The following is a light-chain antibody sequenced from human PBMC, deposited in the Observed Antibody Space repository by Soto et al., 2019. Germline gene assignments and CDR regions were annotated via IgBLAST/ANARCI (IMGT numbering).Light chain of an antibody. Sequence: EIEMTQSPPTLSVSPGERGTLSCRASQTISTNLAWYQQKPGQAPRLLIYGASTRATGLPARFSGNGSGTDFTLTISSLQSEDFAVYYCQQYHDWPLTFGQGTRVDIK. J-gene: IGKJ1*01. V-gene: IGKV3D-15*01. CDR2: GAS. CDR1: QTISTN. CDR3: QQYHDWPLT.